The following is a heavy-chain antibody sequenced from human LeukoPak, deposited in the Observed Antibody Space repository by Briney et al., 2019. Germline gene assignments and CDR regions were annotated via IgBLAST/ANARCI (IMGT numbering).Heavy chain of an antibody. Sequence: SETLSLTCAVYGGSFSGYYWSWIRQPPGKGLEWIGEINHSGSTNYNPSLKSRVTISVDTSKNQFSLKLGSVTAADTAVYYCALRVGGTDYWGQGTLVTVSS. J-gene: IGHJ4*02. CDR2: INHSGST. CDR1: GGSFSGYY. V-gene: IGHV4-34*01. D-gene: IGHD1-1*01. CDR3: ALRVGGTDY.